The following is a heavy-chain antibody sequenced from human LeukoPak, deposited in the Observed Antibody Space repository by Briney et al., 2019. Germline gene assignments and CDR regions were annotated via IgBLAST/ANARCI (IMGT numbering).Heavy chain of an antibody. J-gene: IGHJ3*02. CDR1: GFTFSSYA. D-gene: IGHD6-19*01. CDR2: ISYDGSNK. CDR3: ARDQKWLVPGDAFDI. V-gene: IGHV3-30-3*01. Sequence: GGSLRLSCAASGFTFSSYAMHSVRQAPCKGLAWVAVISYDGSNKYYADSVKGRFTISRDNSKNTLYLQMNGLRAEDTAVYYCARDQKWLVPGDAFDIWGQGTMVTVSS.